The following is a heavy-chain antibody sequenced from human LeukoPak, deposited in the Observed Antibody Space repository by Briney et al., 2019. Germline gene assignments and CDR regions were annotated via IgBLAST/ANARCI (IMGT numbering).Heavy chain of an antibody. Sequence: SETLSLTCAVYGGSFSGYYWSWIRQPPGKGLEWIGEINHSGSTNYNPSLKSRVTISVDTSKNQFSLKLSSVTAADTAVYYCASSDSDWYVPPDYWGQGTLVTVSS. V-gene: IGHV4-34*01. D-gene: IGHD3-9*01. CDR2: INHSGST. CDR3: ASSDSDWYVPPDY. J-gene: IGHJ4*02. CDR1: GGSFSGYY.